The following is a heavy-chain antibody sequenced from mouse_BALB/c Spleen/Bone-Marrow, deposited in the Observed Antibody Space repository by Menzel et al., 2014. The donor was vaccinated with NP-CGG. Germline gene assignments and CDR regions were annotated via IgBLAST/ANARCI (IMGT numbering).Heavy chain of an antibody. Sequence: VQLQQSGAEPVRPGSSVKISCKASGYPFSSYWMNWVKQRPGQGLEWIGQIYPGDGETNYNGKFKGNATLTADKSSSTAYMQLISLTSEDSAVYFCVRKYGDYWGQGTTLTVSS. CDR1: GYPFSSYW. J-gene: IGHJ2*01. V-gene: IGHV1-80*01. CDR2: IYPGDGET. D-gene: IGHD2-10*02. CDR3: VRKYGDY.